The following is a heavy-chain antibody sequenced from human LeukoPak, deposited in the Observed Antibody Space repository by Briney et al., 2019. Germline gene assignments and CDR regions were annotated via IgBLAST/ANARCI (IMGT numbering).Heavy chain of an antibody. Sequence: GSLRLSCAASGFSVSDNYMTWVRQTPGKGLEWVSVIYSGNTTYYADSVKGRFTISRDNSKNTLNLQMNRLRTEDTAVYYCARRSMVRGVSNWFDPWGQGTLVTVSS. CDR1: GFSVSDNY. V-gene: IGHV3-66*01. CDR2: IYSGNTT. D-gene: IGHD3-10*01. CDR3: ARRSMVRGVSNWFDP. J-gene: IGHJ5*02.